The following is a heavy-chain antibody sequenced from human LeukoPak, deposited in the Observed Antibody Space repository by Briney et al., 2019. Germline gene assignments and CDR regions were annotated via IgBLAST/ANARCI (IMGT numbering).Heavy chain of an antibody. Sequence: PSETLSLTCTVSGASISSSNSYWGWIRQPPGKGLEWIGEINHSGSTNYNPSLKSRVTISVDTSKNQFSLKLSSVTAADTAVYYCARARGGYSYGDLDYWGQGTLVTVSS. CDR2: INHSGST. J-gene: IGHJ4*02. V-gene: IGHV4-39*07. CDR1: GASISSSNSY. CDR3: ARARGGYSYGDLDY. D-gene: IGHD5-18*01.